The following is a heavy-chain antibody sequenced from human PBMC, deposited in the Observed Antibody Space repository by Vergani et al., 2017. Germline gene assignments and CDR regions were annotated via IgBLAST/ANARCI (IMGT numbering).Heavy chain of an antibody. CDR3: ARLGYCSSTTCRQAFDI. V-gene: IGHV3-72*01. CDR2: TRNKANSYTT. D-gene: IGHD2-2*01. Sequence: VQLVESGGGVVQPGRSLRLSCAASGFTFSSYAMHWVRQAPGKGLEWVGRTRNKANSYTTEYAAPVKGRFTISRDDSKNSLYLQMNSLKIEDTAVYYCARLGYCSSTTCRQAFDIWGQGTMVTVSS. CDR1: GFTFSSYA. J-gene: IGHJ3*02.